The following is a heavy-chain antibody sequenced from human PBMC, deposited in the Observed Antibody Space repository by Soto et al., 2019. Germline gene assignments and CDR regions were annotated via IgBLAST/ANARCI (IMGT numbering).Heavy chain of an antibody. CDR1: GFTFSSYA. D-gene: IGHD3-3*01. CDR2: ISGSGGST. CDR3: TKDYYDFWSVYYPIFYY. V-gene: IGHV3-23*01. J-gene: IGHJ4*02. Sequence: EVQLLESGGGLVQPGGSLRLSCAASGFTFSSYAMSWVRQAPGKGLEWVSAISGSGGSTYYADSVKGRFTISRDNSKNTLSLQMYSPIAGDTAVYYCTKDYYDFWSVYYPIFYYWSLGTLVTVSS.